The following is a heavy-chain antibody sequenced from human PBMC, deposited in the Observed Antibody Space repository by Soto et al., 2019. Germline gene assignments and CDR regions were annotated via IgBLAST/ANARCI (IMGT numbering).Heavy chain of an antibody. CDR2: IIPILGIA. Sequence: SVKVSCKASGGTFSSYTISWVRQAPGQGLEWMGRIIPILGIANYAQKFQGRVTITADKSTSTAYMELSSLRSEDTAVYYCARDLLTYYYDSSGYLGSSFDYWGQGTLVTVS. D-gene: IGHD3-22*01. CDR1: GGTFSSYT. J-gene: IGHJ4*02. CDR3: ARDLLTYYYDSSGYLGSSFDY. V-gene: IGHV1-69*04.